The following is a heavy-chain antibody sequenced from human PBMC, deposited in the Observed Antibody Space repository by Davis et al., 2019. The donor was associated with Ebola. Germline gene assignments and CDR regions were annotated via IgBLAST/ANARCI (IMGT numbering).Heavy chain of an antibody. CDR1: GYTFTSYA. CDR2: ISAYNGNT. J-gene: IGHJ4*02. Sequence: ASVKVSCKASGYTFTSYAMNWVRQAPGQGREWMGWISAYNGNTNYAQKLQGRVTMTTDTSTNTAYMGLRSLRSDDTAVYYCARAFGLAPPGDYWGQGTLVTVSS. CDR3: ARAFGLAPPGDY. D-gene: IGHD3-16*01. V-gene: IGHV1-18*01.